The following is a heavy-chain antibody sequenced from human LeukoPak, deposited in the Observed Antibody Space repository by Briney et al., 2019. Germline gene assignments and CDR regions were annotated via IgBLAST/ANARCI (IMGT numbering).Heavy chain of an antibody. CDR1: GYTFTSYG. Sequence: ASVKVSCKASGYTFTSYGISWVRQAPGQGLEWMGWISAYNGNTNYAQKLQGRVTMTTDTSTSTAYMELRSLRSDDTAVYYCARSTIFGVADLQFDYWGQGTLVTVSS. CDR3: ARSTIFGVADLQFDY. V-gene: IGHV1-18*01. J-gene: IGHJ4*02. D-gene: IGHD3-3*01. CDR2: ISAYNGNT.